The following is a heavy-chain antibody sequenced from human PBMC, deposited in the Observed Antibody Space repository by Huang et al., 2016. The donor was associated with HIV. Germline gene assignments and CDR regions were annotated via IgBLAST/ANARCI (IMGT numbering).Heavy chain of an antibody. CDR2: IITIYGTA. D-gene: IGHD3-22*01. V-gene: IGHV1-69*01. J-gene: IGHJ4*02. Sequence: QVQLVQSGAEVKKPGSSVKVSCKASGGTFSRYAISWVRQAPGQGLEWMGGIITIYGTANYAKKFQGRVTITADESTGTAYMELSSLRSEDTAVYYCARVESRRYYDSSGYYYWGQGTLVTVSS. CDR3: ARVESRRYYDSSGYYY. CDR1: GGTFSRYA.